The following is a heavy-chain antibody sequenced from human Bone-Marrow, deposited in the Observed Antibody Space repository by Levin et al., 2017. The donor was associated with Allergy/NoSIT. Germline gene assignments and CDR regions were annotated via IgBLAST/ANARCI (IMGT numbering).Heavy chain of an antibody. CDR3: ARVPVVTSRVSGY. V-gene: IGHV4-4*02. CDR1: GGSISSSNW. Sequence: GSLRLSCTFSGGSISSSNWWTWVRQPPEKGLEWVGEIFHTGSTNYNPSLKSRVTMSVDKSMNQFSLKLTSVTAADTAVYYCARVPVVTSRVSGYWGQGTLVTVSS. J-gene: IGHJ4*02. CDR2: IFHTGST. D-gene: IGHD4-23*01.